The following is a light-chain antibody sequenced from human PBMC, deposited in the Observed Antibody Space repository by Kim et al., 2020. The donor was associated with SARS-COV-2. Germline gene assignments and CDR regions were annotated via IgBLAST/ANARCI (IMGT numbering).Light chain of an antibody. Sequence: ASVGDRGTITRRASQVITNALGWYQQRPGKAPKRLIYAASTLQSGVPSRFSGSGSGTEFTLTISSLQPEDFATYYCVQHHSFPWTFGQGTKVDIK. CDR3: VQHHSFPWT. CDR2: AAS. CDR1: QVITNA. V-gene: IGKV1-17*01. J-gene: IGKJ1*01.